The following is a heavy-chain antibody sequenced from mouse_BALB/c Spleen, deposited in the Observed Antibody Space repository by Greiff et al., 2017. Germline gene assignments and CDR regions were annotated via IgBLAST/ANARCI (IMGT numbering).Heavy chain of an antibody. Sequence: EVKLVESGGGLVQPGGSRKLSCAASGFTFSSFGMHWVRQAPEKGLEWVAYISSGSSTIYYADTVKGRFTISRDNPKNTRFLQMTSLRSEDTAMYYCARAAGYFDYWGQGTTLTVSS. CDR2: ISSGSSTI. J-gene: IGHJ2*01. CDR1: GFTFSSFG. CDR3: ARAAGYFDY. V-gene: IGHV5-17*02. D-gene: IGHD6-1*01.